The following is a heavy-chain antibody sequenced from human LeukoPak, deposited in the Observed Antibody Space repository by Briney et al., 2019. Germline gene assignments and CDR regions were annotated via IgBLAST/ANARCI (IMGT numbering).Heavy chain of an antibody. Sequence: PGGSLRLSCAASGFTVSSNYMSWVRQAPGKGLGWVSVIYSGGSTYYADSVKGRFTISRDNSKNTLYLQMNSLRAEDTAVYYCARDEGPYCSSTSCYGSKDYWGQGTLVTVSS. CDR1: GFTVSSNY. CDR2: IYSGGST. CDR3: ARDEGPYCSSTSCYGSKDY. V-gene: IGHV3-66*02. D-gene: IGHD2-2*01. J-gene: IGHJ4*02.